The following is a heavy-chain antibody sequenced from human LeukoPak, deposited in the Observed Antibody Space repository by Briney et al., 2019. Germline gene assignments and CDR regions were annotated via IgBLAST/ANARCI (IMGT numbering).Heavy chain of an antibody. J-gene: IGHJ4*02. CDR1: GFTFSSYA. V-gene: IGHV3-23*01. Sequence: GGSLRLSCAASGFTFSSYAMSWVRQAPGKGLEWVSAISGSGGSTYYADSVKGRFTISRDNSKNTLYLQMNSLRAEDTAVYYCPRSSDYYDSSGYFDYWGQGTLVTVSS. D-gene: IGHD3-22*01. CDR3: PRSSDYYDSSGYFDY. CDR2: ISGSGGST.